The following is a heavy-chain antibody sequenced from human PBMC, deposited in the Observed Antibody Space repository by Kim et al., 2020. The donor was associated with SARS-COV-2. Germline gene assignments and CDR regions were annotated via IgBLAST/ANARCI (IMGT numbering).Heavy chain of an antibody. CDR3: ARSKTGYSSGWGGDYYFDY. CDR2: INAGNGNT. D-gene: IGHD6-19*01. J-gene: IGHJ4*02. CDR1: GYTFTSYA. Sequence: ASVKVSCKASGYTFTSYAMHWVRQAPGQRLEWMGWINAGNGNTKYSQKFQGRVTITRDTSASTAYMELSSLRSEDTAVYYCARSKTGYSSGWGGDYYFDYWGQGTLVTVSS. V-gene: IGHV1-3*01.